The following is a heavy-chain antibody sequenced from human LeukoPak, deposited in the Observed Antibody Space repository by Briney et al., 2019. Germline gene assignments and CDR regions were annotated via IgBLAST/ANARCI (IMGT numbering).Heavy chain of an antibody. D-gene: IGHD3-10*01. CDR1: GYTFTSYD. CDR3: ARDRAKRFDY. V-gene: IGHV1-2*02. Sequence: ASVKVSCKASGYTFTSYDINWVRQATGQGLEWMGWMNPNSGGTNYAQKFQGRVTMTRDTSISTAYMELSRLRSDDTAVYYCARDRAKRFDYWGQGTLVTVSS. CDR2: MNPNSGGT. J-gene: IGHJ4*02.